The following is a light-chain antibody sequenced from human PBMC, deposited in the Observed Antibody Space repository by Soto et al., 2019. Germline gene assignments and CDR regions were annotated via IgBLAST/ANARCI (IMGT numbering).Light chain of an antibody. CDR1: QSVSSN. V-gene: IGKV3-15*01. CDR3: QQYNNWPWT. CDR2: GAS. Sequence: EIVMTQSPATLSVSPGERATLSCRASQSVSSNLAWYQQKPGQAPRLLINGASTRATGIPARFSGSGSETEFTLSISSLQSEDFAVYYCQQYNNWPWTFGQGTKVEIK. J-gene: IGKJ1*01.